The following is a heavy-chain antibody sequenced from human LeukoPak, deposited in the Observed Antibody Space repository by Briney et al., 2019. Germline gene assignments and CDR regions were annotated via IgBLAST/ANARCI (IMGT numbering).Heavy chain of an antibody. CDR2: VNESGGT. CDR1: IDSFSNYH. CDR3: ARPGYSSSWYDWFDP. Sequence: SETLSLTCAVYIDSFSNYHWNWIRQTPAKGMEWIGEVNESGGTNISPSLRSRVILSVDTSKNQFSLKLSSVTAADTAVYYCARPGYSSSWYDWFDPWGQGTLVTVSS. D-gene: IGHD6-13*01. J-gene: IGHJ5*02. V-gene: IGHV4-34*01.